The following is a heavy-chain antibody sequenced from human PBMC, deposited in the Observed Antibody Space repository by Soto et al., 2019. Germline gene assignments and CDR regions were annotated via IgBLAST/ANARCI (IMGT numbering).Heavy chain of an antibody. CDR3: AKVISTSGSSL. CDR2: ISGSGST. V-gene: IGHV3-23*01. CDR1: GFTFSTYA. D-gene: IGHD3-10*01. J-gene: IGHJ4*02. Sequence: EVQLLESGGGLVQPGGSLRLSCAASGFTFSTYAMTWVRQALGKGLAWLSSISGSGSTYYADSVKGRFTISRDNSKNTLYLQMNSLRAEDTAVYYCAKVISTSGSSLWGRGTLVTVSS.